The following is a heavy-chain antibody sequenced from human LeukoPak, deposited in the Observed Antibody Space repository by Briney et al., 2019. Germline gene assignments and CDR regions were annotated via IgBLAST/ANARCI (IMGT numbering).Heavy chain of an antibody. CDR1: GYTFTGYF. V-gene: IGHV1-18*01. CDR3: ARIFVVPAAEYAFDI. CDR2: ISAYNGYT. Sequence: GASVKVSCKTSGYTFTGYFIHWVRQAPGQGPEWMGWISAYNGYTSYAQNFQGRVTMTTDASTSTAYMELRSLRSDDTAVYYCARIFVVPAAEYAFDIWGQGTMVTVSS. J-gene: IGHJ3*02. D-gene: IGHD2-2*01.